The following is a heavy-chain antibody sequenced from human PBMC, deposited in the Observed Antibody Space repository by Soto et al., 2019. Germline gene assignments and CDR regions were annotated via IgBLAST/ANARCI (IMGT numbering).Heavy chain of an antibody. CDR3: ARDAWGSYSPSSKYYFDY. Sequence: QVQLVQSGAEVKKPGASVKVSCKASGYTFTSYGISWVRQAPGQGLEWMGWISAYNGNTNYAQKLQGRVTMTTDTSTSTAYMELRSLRYDDTAVYYCARDAWGSYSPSSKYYFDYWGQGTLVTVSS. D-gene: IGHD1-26*01. J-gene: IGHJ4*02. V-gene: IGHV1-18*04. CDR2: ISAYNGNT. CDR1: GYTFTSYG.